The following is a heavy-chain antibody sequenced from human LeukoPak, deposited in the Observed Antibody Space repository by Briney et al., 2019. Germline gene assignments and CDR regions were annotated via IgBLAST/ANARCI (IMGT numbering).Heavy chain of an antibody. CDR2: ISYDGSKK. CDR1: GFTLSSYA. Sequence: PGGSLRLSCAASGFTLSSYAMHWVRQAPGRGLEWVAVISYDGSKKYYADSVKGRFTISRDNSKNTLYLQMNSLKAEDTAVYYCARGHVVVVTQPVLDYWGQGTLVTVSS. D-gene: IGHD2-21*02. J-gene: IGHJ4*02. V-gene: IGHV3-30*04. CDR3: ARGHVVVVTQPVLDY.